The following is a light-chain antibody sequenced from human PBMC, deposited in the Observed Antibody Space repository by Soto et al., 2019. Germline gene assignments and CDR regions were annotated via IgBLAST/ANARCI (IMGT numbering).Light chain of an antibody. V-gene: IGLV2-14*03. CDR2: EVS. J-gene: IGLJ2*01. CDR3: TSHTTSSAVL. Sequence: QAVVTQPASVSGSPGQSITISCTGTSSDVGNYDYVSWYQQHPGKAPKLMIYEVSTRPSGVSIRFSGSKSGNAASLTISGLQAEDEADYYCTSHTTSSAVLFGGGTQLTVL. CDR1: SSDVGNYDY.